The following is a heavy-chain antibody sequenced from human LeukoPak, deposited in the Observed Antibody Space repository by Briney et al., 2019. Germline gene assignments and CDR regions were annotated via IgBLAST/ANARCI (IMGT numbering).Heavy chain of an antibody. CDR1: GFTFSSYE. D-gene: IGHD3-10*02. V-gene: IGHV3-48*03. J-gene: IGHJ6*04. CDR2: IRSSGSTI. CDR3: AELGITMIGGV. Sequence: PGGSLRLSCAASGFTFSSYEMNWVRQAPGKGLEWVSYIRSSGSTIYYADSVKGRFTISRDDAKNSLCVQMNSLRGEDTAVYYCAELGITMIGGVWGKGTTVTISS.